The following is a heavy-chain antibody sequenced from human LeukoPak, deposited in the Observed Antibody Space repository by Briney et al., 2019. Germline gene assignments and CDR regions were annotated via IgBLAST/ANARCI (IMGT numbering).Heavy chain of an antibody. D-gene: IGHD5-18*01. CDR1: GFTFSSYA. V-gene: IGHV3-23*01. CDR3: ANQVHGYSYGYFGY. J-gene: IGHJ4*01. Sequence: PGGSLRLSCAASGFTFSSYAMSWVRQAPGKGLEWVSAISGSGGSTYYADSVKGRFTISRDNSKNTLYLQMNSLRAEDTAVYYCANQVHGYSYGYFGYWGQGTLVTVSS. CDR2: ISGSGGST.